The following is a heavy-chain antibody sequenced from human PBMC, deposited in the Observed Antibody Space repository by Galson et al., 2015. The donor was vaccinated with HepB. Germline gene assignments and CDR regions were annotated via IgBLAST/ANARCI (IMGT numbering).Heavy chain of an antibody. J-gene: IGHJ5*02. D-gene: IGHD3-22*01. CDR2: INPNSGGT. Sequence: SVKVSCKASGYTFTGYYMHWVRQAPGQGLEWMGWINPNSGGTNYAQKFQGWVTMTRDTSISTAYMELSRLRSDDTAVYYCASGGGGDSSGYTTWGQGTLVTVSS. V-gene: IGHV1-2*04. CDR1: GYTFTGYY. CDR3: ASGGGGDSSGYTT.